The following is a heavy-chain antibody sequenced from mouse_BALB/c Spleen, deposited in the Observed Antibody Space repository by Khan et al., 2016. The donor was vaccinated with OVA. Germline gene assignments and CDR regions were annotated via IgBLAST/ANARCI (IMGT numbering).Heavy chain of an antibody. D-gene: IGHD1-1*01. Sequence: QIQLVQSGAELVKPGASVKMSCKASGYTFINYWILWVKQRPGQGLEWIGYINPSTGYTEYNQNFKDKATLTADKSSSTAYMQLSSLTSEDSAVYYSARRGLRWDFDYWGQGTTLTVSS. V-gene: IGHV1-7*01. J-gene: IGHJ2*01. CDR2: INPSTGYT. CDR3: ARRGLRWDFDY. CDR1: GYTFINYW.